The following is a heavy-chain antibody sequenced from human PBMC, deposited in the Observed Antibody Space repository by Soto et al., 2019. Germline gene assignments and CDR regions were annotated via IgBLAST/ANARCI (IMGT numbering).Heavy chain of an antibody. CDR2: INPSGGST. CDR3: ARDHGACSGGSCPPDYYYGMDV. V-gene: IGHV1-46*01. J-gene: IGHJ6*02. Sequence: QVQLVQSGAEVKKPGASVKVSCKASGYTFTSYYMHWVRQAPGQGLEWMGIINPSGGSTSYAQKVQGRVTMTRDTSTSTVYMELSSLRSEDKAVYYCARDHGACSGGSCPPDYYYGMDVWGQGTTVTVSS. D-gene: IGHD2-15*01. CDR1: GYTFTSYY.